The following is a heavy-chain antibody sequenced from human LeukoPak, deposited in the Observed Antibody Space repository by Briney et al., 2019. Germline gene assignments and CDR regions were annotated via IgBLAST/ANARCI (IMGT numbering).Heavy chain of an antibody. V-gene: IGHV4-34*01. CDR2: INHSGST. CDR1: GGSFSGYY. J-gene: IGHJ4*02. D-gene: IGHD3-22*01. CDR3: ARRPRSGYYLDY. Sequence: TSETLSLTCAVYGGSFSGYYWRWIRQPPGKGREWIGEINHSGSTNYNPSLKSRVTISVDTSKNQLSLKLSSVTAADTAVYYCARRPRSGYYLDYWGQGTLVTVSS.